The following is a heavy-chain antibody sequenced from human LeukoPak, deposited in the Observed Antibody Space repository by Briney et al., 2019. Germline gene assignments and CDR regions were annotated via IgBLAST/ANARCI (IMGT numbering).Heavy chain of an antibody. D-gene: IGHD1-1*01. CDR3: ARVRRYWNDED. CDR2: INPSGGST. J-gene: IGHJ4*02. Sequence: ASVKLSCKASGYTFTSYYMHWVRQAPGQGLEWMGIINPSGGSTSYAQKFQGRVTMTRDTSTSTVYMELSSPRSEDTAVYYCARVRRYWNDEDWGQGTLVTVSS. CDR1: GYTFTSYY. V-gene: IGHV1-46*01.